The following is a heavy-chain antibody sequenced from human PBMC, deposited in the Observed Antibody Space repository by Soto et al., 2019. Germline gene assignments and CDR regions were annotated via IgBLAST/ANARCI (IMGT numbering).Heavy chain of an antibody. Sequence: SVKVSCKASGGTFSSYAISWVRQAPGQGLEWMGGIIPIFGTANYAQKFQGRVTITADESTSTAYMELSSLRSEDTAVYYCARDRGNYYGSGSHDGDYYGMDVWGQGTTVTAP. D-gene: IGHD3-10*01. J-gene: IGHJ6*02. CDR3: ARDRGNYYGSGSHDGDYYGMDV. V-gene: IGHV1-69*13. CDR2: IIPIFGTA. CDR1: GGTFSSYA.